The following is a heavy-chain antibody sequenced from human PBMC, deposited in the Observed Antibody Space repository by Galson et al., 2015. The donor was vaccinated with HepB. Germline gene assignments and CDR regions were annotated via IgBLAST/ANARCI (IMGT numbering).Heavy chain of an antibody. CDR3: AKGQNFWSGYCDY. J-gene: IGHJ4*02. D-gene: IGHD3-3*01. Sequence: SLRLSCAASGFTFSLYAMTWVRQAPGKGLEWVAGIVASGGSAYHADSVQGRFTISRDNSKNTVYLQMNRLRAEDTAIYYCAKGQNFWSGYCDYWGQGTAVGVSS. CDR2: IVASGGSA. V-gene: IGHV3-23*01. CDR1: GFTFSLYA.